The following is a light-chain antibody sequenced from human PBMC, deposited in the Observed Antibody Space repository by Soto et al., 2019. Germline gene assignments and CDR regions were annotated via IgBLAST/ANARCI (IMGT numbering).Light chain of an antibody. V-gene: IGLV2-11*01. Sequence: SALIPPLSVSGSPGQSVTISCTGTSSDVGGYNYVSWYQQHPGKAPKLMIYDVSKRPSGVPDRFSGSKSGNTASLTISGLQAEDEADYYCCSYAGSYRYIFGTGTKGTVL. CDR2: DVS. CDR1: SSDVGGYNY. CDR3: CSYAGSYRYI. J-gene: IGLJ1*01.